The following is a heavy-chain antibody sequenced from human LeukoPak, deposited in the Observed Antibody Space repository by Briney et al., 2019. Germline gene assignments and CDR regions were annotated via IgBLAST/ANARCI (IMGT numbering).Heavy chain of an antibody. CDR2: ISSSGSTI. CDR1: GFTFSDYF. D-gene: IGHD2-2*01. J-gene: IGHJ6*03. V-gene: IGHV3-11*01. Sequence: GGSLRLSCAASGFTFSDYFMSWIRQAPGKGLEWVSYISSSGSTIYYADSVKGRFTISRDNAKNSLYLQMNSLRAEDTAVYYCARPAAIPLYYYMDVWGKGTTVTVSS. CDR3: ARPAAIPLYYYMDV.